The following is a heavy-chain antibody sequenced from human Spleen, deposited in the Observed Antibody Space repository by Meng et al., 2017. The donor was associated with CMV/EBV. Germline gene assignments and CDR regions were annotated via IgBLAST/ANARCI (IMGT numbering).Heavy chain of an antibody. V-gene: IGHV3-23*01. CDR3: AKDYRQYRWELLGYFDY. D-gene: IGHD1-26*01. CDR1: GFTFSTYV. J-gene: IGHJ4*02. Sequence: GESLKISCAASGFTFSTYVMNWVRQAPGKGLEWVSAISGSGDSTYYADSVKGRITISRDNSKNTLYLQMNSLRAEDTAVYYCAKDYRQYRWELLGYFDYWGQGTLVTVSS. CDR2: ISGSGDST.